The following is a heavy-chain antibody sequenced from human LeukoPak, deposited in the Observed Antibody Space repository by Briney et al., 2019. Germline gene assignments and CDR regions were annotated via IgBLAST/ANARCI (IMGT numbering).Heavy chain of an antibody. CDR3: ARHPELLWFGEPPYYFDY. CDR2: INHSGNT. J-gene: IGHJ4*02. Sequence: PSETLSLTCAVYGGSFSNYYWTWIRQPPGKGLEWIGEINHSGNTNYNPSLKSRVTISVDRSKNQFSLKLSPVTAADTAVYYCARHPELLWFGEPPYYFDYWGQGTLVTVSS. CDR1: GGSFSNYY. V-gene: IGHV4-34*01. D-gene: IGHD3-10*01.